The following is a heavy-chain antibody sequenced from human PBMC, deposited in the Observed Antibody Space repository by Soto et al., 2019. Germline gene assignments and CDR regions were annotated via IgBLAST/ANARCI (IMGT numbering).Heavy chain of an antibody. CDR3: AKRGDGSGDKCYWYFDD. V-gene: IGHV3-23*01. CDR1: GFTFSSYG. D-gene: IGHD3-22*01. J-gene: IGHJ4*02. Sequence: LRLSCVASGFTFSSYGMSWVRQAPGKGLEWVSAISVSGATTYYADSVRGRFTISRDSSNNTLSLQMSGLRAEDTAVYYCAKRGDGSGDKCYWYFDDWGPGTFLTGSS. CDR2: ISVSGATT.